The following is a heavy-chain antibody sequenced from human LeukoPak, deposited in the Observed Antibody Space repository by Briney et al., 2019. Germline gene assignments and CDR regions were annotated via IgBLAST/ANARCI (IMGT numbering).Heavy chain of an antibody. CDR1: GYTFTGYY. Sequence: GASVKVSCKASGYTFTGYYMHWVRQAPGQGLEWMGWINPNSGGTNYAQKFQGRVTMTRDTSISTAYMELSRLRSDDTAVYYCARRKATTTSNDAFDTWGQGTMVTVSS. CDR2: INPNSGGT. D-gene: IGHD5-24*01. J-gene: IGHJ3*02. CDR3: ARRKATTTSNDAFDT. V-gene: IGHV1-2*02.